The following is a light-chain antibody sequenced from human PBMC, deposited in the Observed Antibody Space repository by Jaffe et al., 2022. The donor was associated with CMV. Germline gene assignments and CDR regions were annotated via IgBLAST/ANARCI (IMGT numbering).Light chain of an antibody. J-gene: IGKJ1*01. V-gene: IGKV1-39*01. Sequence: DNQMTQSPSSLSASVGDRVTITCRASQSIRSYLNWYQQKPRKAPKLLIYGASSLQSGVPSRFSGSGSGTDFTLTISSLQPEDFATYYCQQSYSSPPTFGQGTKVEIK. CDR3: QQSYSSPPT. CDR2: GAS. CDR1: QSIRSY.